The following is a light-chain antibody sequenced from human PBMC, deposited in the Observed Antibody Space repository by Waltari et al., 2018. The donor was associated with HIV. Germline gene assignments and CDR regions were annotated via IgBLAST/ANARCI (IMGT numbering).Light chain of an antibody. Sequence: IVINQSPATLTLSPGDSTTHSCRASQSVSSDLAWYQHKPGQAPRLLIYGASTRAAGIPARFSGSGSGTEFTLTISSLQSEDFAVYYCQQYNNWPLSFGQGTKLEIK. CDR3: QQYNNWPLS. V-gene: IGKV3-15*01. CDR2: GAS. CDR1: QSVSSD. J-gene: IGKJ2*01.